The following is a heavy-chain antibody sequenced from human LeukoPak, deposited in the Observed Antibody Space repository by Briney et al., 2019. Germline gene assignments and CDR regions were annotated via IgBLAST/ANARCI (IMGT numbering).Heavy chain of an antibody. Sequence: GASVKVSCKASGYTYTNYGISWVRQAPGQGLEWMGGIIPIFGTANYAQKFQGRVTITADKSTSTAYMELSSLRSEDTAVYYCARCGDGITAMATRPYYYYYMDVWGKGTTVTVSS. V-gene: IGHV1-69*06. J-gene: IGHJ6*03. CDR1: GYTYTNYG. D-gene: IGHD5-18*01. CDR3: ARCGDGITAMATRPYYYYYMDV. CDR2: IIPIFGTA.